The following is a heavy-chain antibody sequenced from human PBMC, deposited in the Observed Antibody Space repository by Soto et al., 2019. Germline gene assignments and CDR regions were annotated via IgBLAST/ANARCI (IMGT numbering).Heavy chain of an antibody. CDR1: GYTFTSYG. CDR3: ARDHRWEYSSSSDGFDP. V-gene: IGHV1-18*01. D-gene: IGHD6-6*01. J-gene: IGHJ5*02. Sequence: QVQLVQSGAEVKKPGASVKVSCKASGYTFTSYGISWVRQAPGQGLEWMGWISAYNGHTNYAQKLQGRVTMTTDTSTSRAYMELRSLRSDDTAGYYCARDHRWEYSSSSDGFDPWGQGTLVTVSS. CDR2: ISAYNGHT.